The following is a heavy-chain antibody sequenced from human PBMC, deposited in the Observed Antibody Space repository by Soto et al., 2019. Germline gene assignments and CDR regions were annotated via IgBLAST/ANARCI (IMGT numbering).Heavy chain of an antibody. Sequence: GGSLRLSCAASGFTFSMYWMHWVRQVPGKGPEWVSRINDDGSSTNYADSVKGRFTISRDNAKNTLYLQMNDLRAEDTAVYYCARGPRSTSTGTGAFWGQGTLVTVSS. CDR3: ARGPRSTSTGTGAF. CDR1: GFTFSMYW. D-gene: IGHD1-1*01. V-gene: IGHV3-74*01. J-gene: IGHJ4*02. CDR2: INDDGSST.